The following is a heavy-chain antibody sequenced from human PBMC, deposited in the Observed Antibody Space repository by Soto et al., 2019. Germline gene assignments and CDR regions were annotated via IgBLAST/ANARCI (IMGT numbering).Heavy chain of an antibody. CDR3: ARDRGGAGATDY. CDR1: GFTFDTYA. V-gene: IGHV3-23*01. CDR2: ISGSGGST. J-gene: IGHJ4*02. D-gene: IGHD1-26*01. Sequence: GGSLRLSCAASGFTFDTYAMTWVRQVPGKGLEWVSAISGSGGSTCYGGSVKGRFTISSDNSKNSLFLQMNSLRDEDTAVYYCARDRGGAGATDYWGQGTLVTVSS.